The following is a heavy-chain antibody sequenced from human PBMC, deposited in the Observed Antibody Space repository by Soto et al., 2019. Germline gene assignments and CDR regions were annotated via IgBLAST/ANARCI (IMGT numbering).Heavy chain of an antibody. CDR3: AREDRLLCSGGSCLGSGADYYYYYYMDV. D-gene: IGHD2-15*01. Sequence: ASVKVSCKASGGTFSSYAISWVRQAPGQGLEWMGGIIPIFGIANYAQKFQGRVTITADKSTSTAYMELSSLRSEDTAVYYCAREDRLLCSGGSCLGSGADYYYYYYMDVWGKGTTVTVSS. CDR1: GGTFSSYA. J-gene: IGHJ6*03. CDR2: IIPIFGIA. V-gene: IGHV1-69*10.